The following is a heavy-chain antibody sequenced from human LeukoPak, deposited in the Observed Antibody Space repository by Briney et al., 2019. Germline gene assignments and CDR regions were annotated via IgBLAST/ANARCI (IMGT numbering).Heavy chain of an antibody. CDR2: INQSGST. V-gene: IGHV4-34*01. D-gene: IGHD2-2*01. Sequence: SETLSLTCAVYGGSFSGYYWSWIRQPPGKGLEWIGEINQSGSTNYNPSLKSRVTISVDTSKNQFSLKLSSVTAADTAVYYCASTPKLDIVVVPAAITWFDPWGQGTLVTVSS. J-gene: IGHJ5*02. CDR3: ASTPKLDIVVVPAAITWFDP. CDR1: GGSFSGYY.